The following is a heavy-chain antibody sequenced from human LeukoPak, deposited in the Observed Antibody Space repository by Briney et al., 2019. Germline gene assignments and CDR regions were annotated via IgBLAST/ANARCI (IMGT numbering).Heavy chain of an antibody. CDR2: INPKSGGT. V-gene: IGHV1-2*02. CDR1: GYTFTGYY. D-gene: IGHD6-13*01. CDR3: ARLMDSSSWYFGDYYYYYMDV. J-gene: IGHJ6*03. Sequence: GASVKASCKASGYTFTGYYMHWVRQAPGQGLERRGWINPKSGGTNYAQKLPGRVTMTTDTSTSTAYMELRSLRSHDTAVYYCARLMDSSSWYFGDYYYYYMDVWGKGTTVTVSS.